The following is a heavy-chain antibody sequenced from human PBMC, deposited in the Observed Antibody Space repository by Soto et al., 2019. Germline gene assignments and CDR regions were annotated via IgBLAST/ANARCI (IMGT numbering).Heavy chain of an antibody. D-gene: IGHD6-19*01. CDR2: ISGSGDIT. V-gene: IGHV3-23*04. J-gene: IGHJ4*02. Sequence: EVQLVESGGGLVKPGGSLRLSCAASGFTFSSYDMNWVRQAPGKGLEWVSVISGSGDITYYADSVKGRFTISRDNSKNTLYQKMISLRAEDTAVYYCARRSSGWYFDYWGQGTLVTVSS. CDR1: GFTFSSYD. CDR3: ARRSSGWYFDY.